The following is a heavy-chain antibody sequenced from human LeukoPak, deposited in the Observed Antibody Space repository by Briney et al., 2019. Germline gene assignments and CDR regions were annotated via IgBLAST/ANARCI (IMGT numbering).Heavy chain of an antibody. D-gene: IGHD3-22*01. V-gene: IGHV4-34*01. CDR3: ARGRIAKIVVVHSFHYGMDV. Sequence: AETLSLTCDVFGGSFTDYFWTWIRQSPGKGLEWIGEINDYTGNTNYNPSLNSRVSISLEKSKNQFSLELRSVTAADTAVYYCARGRIAKIVVVHSFHYGMDVWGQGTTVTVSS. CDR2: INDYTGNT. CDR1: GGSFTDYF. J-gene: IGHJ6*02.